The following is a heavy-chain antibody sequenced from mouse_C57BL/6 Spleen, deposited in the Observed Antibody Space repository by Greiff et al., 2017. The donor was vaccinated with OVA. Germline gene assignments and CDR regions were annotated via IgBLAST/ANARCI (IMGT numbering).Heavy chain of an antibody. CDR1: GGGCTYYD. CDR2: IGPGSGST. Sequence: QVQLQQSGAELVKPGASVKIDGRAGGGGCTYYDINWVKQRPGQGLEWIGKIGPGSGSTYYNEKFKGKATLTADKSSSTAYMQLSSLTSEDSAVYFCARRGFAYWGQGTLVTVSA. CDR3: ARRGFAY. V-gene: IGHV1-77*01. J-gene: IGHJ3*01.